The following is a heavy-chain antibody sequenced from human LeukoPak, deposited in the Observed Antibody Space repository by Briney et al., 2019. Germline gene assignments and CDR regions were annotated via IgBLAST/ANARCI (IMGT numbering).Heavy chain of an antibody. CDR1: GFTFSTYW. D-gene: IGHD2/OR15-2a*01. Sequence: GGSLRLSCAASGFTFSTYWMTWVRQAPGKGLEWVASINQDGTEKNYVDSVKGRFTISRDNAKNSLYLQMNSLRAEDTAVYYCARNMGDYWGQGTLVTASS. J-gene: IGHJ4*02. CDR2: INQDGTEK. V-gene: IGHV3-7*04. CDR3: ARNMGDY.